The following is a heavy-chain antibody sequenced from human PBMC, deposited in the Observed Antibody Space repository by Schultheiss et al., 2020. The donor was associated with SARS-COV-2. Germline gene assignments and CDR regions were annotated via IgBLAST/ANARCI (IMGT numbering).Heavy chain of an antibody. CDR2: ISGSGGST. CDR1: GFTFSSYD. Sequence: GGSLRLSCAASGFTFSSYDMHWVRQATGKGLEWVSAISGSGGSTYYADSVKGRFTISRDNSKNTLYLQMNSLRAEDTAVYYCAKDTSYPITTLGYYYYYGMDVWGQGTTVTVSS. J-gene: IGHJ6*02. D-gene: IGHD1-1*01. CDR3: AKDTSYPITTLGYYYYYGMDV. V-gene: IGHV3-23*01.